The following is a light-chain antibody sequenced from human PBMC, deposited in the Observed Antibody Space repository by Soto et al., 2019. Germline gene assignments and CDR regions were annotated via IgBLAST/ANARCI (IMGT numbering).Light chain of an antibody. J-gene: IGKJ2*01. CDR1: QTISNY. Sequence: DIQMTQSPSSLSASAGDRVTITCRASQTISNYLNWYQHNPGKAPKLLISDASSLQSGVPSRFSGGGSGTDFTLTISNLQPEDFATYYRQQSYSTPPTFGQGTKVEIK. CDR2: DAS. V-gene: IGKV1-39*01. CDR3: QQSYSTPPT.